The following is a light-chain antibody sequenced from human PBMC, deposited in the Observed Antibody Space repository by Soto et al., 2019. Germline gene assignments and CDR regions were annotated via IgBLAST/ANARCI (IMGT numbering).Light chain of an antibody. V-gene: IGLV2-11*01. J-gene: IGLJ2*01. Sequence: QSALTQPRSVSGSPGQSVTLSCTGTSSDVGGYDFVSWYQQYPGKAPKLIIYEVADRPSGVSDRFSGSKSGNTASLTISALQAEDEAVYYCSSYATSGTNVIFGGGTKLTVL. CDR3: SSYATSGTNVI. CDR2: EVA. CDR1: SSDVGGYDF.